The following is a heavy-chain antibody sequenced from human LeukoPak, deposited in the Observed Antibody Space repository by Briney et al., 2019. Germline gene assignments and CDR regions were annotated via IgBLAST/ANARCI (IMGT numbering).Heavy chain of an antibody. J-gene: IGHJ5*02. Sequence: SETLSLTCTVSGGSISSYYWSWIRQPPGKGLEWIGYFYYSGSTNYNPSLKSRVTISVDTSKNQFSLKLSSVTAADTAVYYCARESSNSLKGPIEGGNWFDPWGQGTLVTVSS. CDR1: GGSISSYY. D-gene: IGHD2-2*01. CDR3: ARESSNSLKGPIEGGNWFDP. CDR2: FYYSGST. V-gene: IGHV4-59*01.